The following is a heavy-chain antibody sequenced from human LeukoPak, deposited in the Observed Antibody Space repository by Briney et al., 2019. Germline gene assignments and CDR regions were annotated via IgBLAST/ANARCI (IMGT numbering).Heavy chain of an antibody. D-gene: IGHD6-19*01. CDR2: IYTSGST. Sequence: SETLSLTCTVSGGSISSGSYYWSWIRQPAGKGLEWIGRIYTSGSTNYNPSLKSRVTISVDTSKNQFSLKLSFVTAADTAVYYCARDSIAVAGFDYWGQGTLVTVSS. V-gene: IGHV4-61*02. J-gene: IGHJ4*02. CDR3: ARDSIAVAGFDY. CDR1: GGSISSGSYY.